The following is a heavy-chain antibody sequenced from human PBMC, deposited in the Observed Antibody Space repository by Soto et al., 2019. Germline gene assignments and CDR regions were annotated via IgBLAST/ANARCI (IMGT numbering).Heavy chain of an antibody. Sequence: GGSLRLSCAASGFTFSSYAMHWVRQAPGKGLEWVAVISYDGSNKYYADSVKGRFTISRDNSKNTLYLQMNSLRAEDTAVYYCARATSSSWSTYGMDVWGQGTTVTVSS. D-gene: IGHD6-13*01. CDR3: ARATSSSWSTYGMDV. CDR2: ISYDGSNK. CDR1: GFTFSSYA. J-gene: IGHJ6*02. V-gene: IGHV3-30-3*01.